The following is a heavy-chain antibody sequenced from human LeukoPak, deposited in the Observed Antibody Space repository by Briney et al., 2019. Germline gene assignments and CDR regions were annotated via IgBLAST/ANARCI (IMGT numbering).Heavy chain of an antibody. CDR2: ISSSSSTI. D-gene: IGHD5-18*01. CDR3: AREESGYSYGYAY. V-gene: IGHV3-48*04. CDR1: GFTFSSYS. J-gene: IGHJ4*02. Sequence: PGGSLRLSCAASGFTFSSYSMNWVRQAPGKGLEWVSYISSSSSTIYYADSVKGRFTISRDNAKNSLYLQMNSLRAEDTAVYYCAREESGYSYGYAYWGQGTLVTVSS.